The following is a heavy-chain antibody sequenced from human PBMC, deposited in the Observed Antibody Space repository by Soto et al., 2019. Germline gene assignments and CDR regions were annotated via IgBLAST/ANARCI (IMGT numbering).Heavy chain of an antibody. V-gene: IGHV3-30-3*01. CDR2: ISYDGSNK. CDR1: GFTFSIYA. J-gene: IGHJ4*02. CDR3: AGLLYYYDSSGYYTGYFDY. D-gene: IGHD3-22*01. Sequence: GGSLRLSCAASGFTFSIYAMHWVRQAPGKGLEWVAVISYDGSNKYYADSVKGRFTISRDNSKNTLYLQMNSLRAEDTAVYYCAGLLYYYDSSGYYTGYFDYWGQGTLVTVSS.